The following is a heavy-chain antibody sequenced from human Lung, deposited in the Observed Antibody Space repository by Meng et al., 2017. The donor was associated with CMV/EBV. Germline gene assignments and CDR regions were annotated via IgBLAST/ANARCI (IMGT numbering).Heavy chain of an antibody. CDR1: GFTFSSYA. V-gene: IGHV3-23*01. Sequence: GESXKISXAASGFTFSSYAMTWVRQAPGKGLEWVSIITDGDSGGNTYYADSVKGRFTISRGNSKNTLYLQMNSLRAEDTAVYYCVKDSEYGRGIRCPWWGQGTXVTVSS. D-gene: IGHD2/OR15-2a*01. CDR2: ITDGDSGGNT. CDR3: VKDSEYGRGIRCPW. J-gene: IGHJ4*02.